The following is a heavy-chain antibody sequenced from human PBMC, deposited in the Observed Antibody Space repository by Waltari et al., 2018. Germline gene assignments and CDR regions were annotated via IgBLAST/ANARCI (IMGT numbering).Heavy chain of an antibody. J-gene: IGHJ4*02. Sequence: EVQLVESGGGLVKPGGSLRLSCAASGFTFSSYSMNWVRQAPGKGLEWVSSISSSSSYIYYADSVKGRVTISRDNAKNSLYLQMNSLRAEDTAVYYCARDRGAARKRFDYWGQGTLVTVSS. CDR3: ARDRGAARKRFDY. CDR2: ISSSSSYI. V-gene: IGHV3-21*01. D-gene: IGHD6-6*01. CDR1: GFTFSSYS.